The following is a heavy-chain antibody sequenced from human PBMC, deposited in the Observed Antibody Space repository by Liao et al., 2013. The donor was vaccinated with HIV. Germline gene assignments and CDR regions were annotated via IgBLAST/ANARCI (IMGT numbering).Heavy chain of an antibody. CDR1: GGSISSGSYY. CDR3: ATTIFGVVTYDY. D-gene: IGHD3-3*01. J-gene: IGHJ4*03. CDR2: IYTSGST. V-gene: IGHV4-61*02. Sequence: QVQLQESGPGLVKPSQTLSLTCTVSGGSISSGSYYWSWIRQPAGKGLEWIGRIYTSGSTNYNPSLKSRVTISVDTSKNQFSLKLSSVTAADTAVYYCATTIFGVVTYDYWGPG.